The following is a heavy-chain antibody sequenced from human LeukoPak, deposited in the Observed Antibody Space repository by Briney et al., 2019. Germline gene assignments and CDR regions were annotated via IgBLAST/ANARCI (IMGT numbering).Heavy chain of an antibody. Sequence: PSETLSLTCTVSGGSISSYYWSWIRQPAGKGLEWIGRIYTSGSTNYNPSLKSRVTMSVDTSKNQFSLKLSSATAADTAVYYCARVGATYYYDSSGYSSWSTDFDYWGQGTLVTVSS. J-gene: IGHJ4*02. CDR3: ARVGATYYYDSSGYSSWSTDFDY. D-gene: IGHD3-22*01. V-gene: IGHV4-4*07. CDR2: IYTSGST. CDR1: GGSISSYY.